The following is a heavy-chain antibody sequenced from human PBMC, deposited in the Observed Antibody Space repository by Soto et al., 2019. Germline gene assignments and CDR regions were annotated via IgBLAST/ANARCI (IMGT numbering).Heavy chain of an antibody. D-gene: IGHD1-1*01. V-gene: IGHV1-69*02. CDR3: AKSLLFVEQAYMDV. CDR2: IIPIQGRA. J-gene: IGHJ6*03. CDR1: GGSFIGYT. Sequence: QVQLVQSGAEVKKPGSSVKVSCEASGGSFIGYTFTWVRQAPGQGLEWMGRIIPIQGRANYALKLQDRVTITADRSTETVYMELRILRPEDTAVYYCAKSLLFVEQAYMDVWGKGTTGTVSS.